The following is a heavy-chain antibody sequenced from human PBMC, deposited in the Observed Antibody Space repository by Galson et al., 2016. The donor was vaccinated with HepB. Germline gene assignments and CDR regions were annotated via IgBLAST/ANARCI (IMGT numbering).Heavy chain of an antibody. CDR2: ISPYNGKV. CDR1: GYTFTRYG. CDR3: ARILYSYGMDV. J-gene: IGHJ6*02. Sequence: SVKVSCKASGYTFTRYGHSWVRQAPGQGLEWMGWISPYNGKVNYAQKVQGRFTMTTDTYTRTAYMELRSLRSDDTAMYYCARILYSYGMDVWGQGTKVTVSS. V-gene: IGHV1-18*01.